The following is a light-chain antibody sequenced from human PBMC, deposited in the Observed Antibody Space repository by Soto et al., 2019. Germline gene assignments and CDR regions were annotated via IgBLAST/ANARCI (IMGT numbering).Light chain of an antibody. J-gene: IGLJ2*01. CDR2: GNN. CDR1: SSNIGAGYD. V-gene: IGLV1-40*01. Sequence: QSVLTQPPSVSGAPGQRVTISCTGSSSNIGAGYDVHWYQQLPGTAPRLLIYGNNNRPSGVPDRFSGSRSGTSASLAITGLQAEDEADYYCQSNDNSLTGSRVFGGGTQLTVL. CDR3: QSNDNSLTGSRV.